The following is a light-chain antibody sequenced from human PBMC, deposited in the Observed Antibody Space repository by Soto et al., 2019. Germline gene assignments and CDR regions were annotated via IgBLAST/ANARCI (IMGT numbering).Light chain of an antibody. CDR2: DVT. CDR1: SSDVGRYNY. V-gene: IGLV2-14*01. CDR3: SSYTSSYTDV. J-gene: IGLJ1*01. Sequence: QSALTQPASVSGSPGQSITISCTGTSSDVGRYNYVSWYQQHPGKAPKLMIYDVTNRPSGVSNRFSGSKSGNTASLTISGLQAEDEVDYYCSSYTSSYTDVFGTGTKVTVL.